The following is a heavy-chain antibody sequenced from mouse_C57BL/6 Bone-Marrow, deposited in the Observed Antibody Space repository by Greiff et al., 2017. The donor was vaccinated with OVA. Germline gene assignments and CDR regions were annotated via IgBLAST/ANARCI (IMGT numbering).Heavy chain of an antibody. J-gene: IGHJ3*01. V-gene: IGHV2-9-1*01. D-gene: IGHD2-4*01. Sequence: VKLVESGPGLVAPSQSLSITCTVSGFSFTSYAISWVRQPPGKGLEWLGVIWTGGGTNYNSALKSRLSISKDNSKSQVFLKMNSLQTDDTARYYCASYYDYDLAWFAYWGQGTLVTVSA. CDR1: GFSFTSYA. CDR3: ASYYDYDLAWFAY. CDR2: IWTGGGT.